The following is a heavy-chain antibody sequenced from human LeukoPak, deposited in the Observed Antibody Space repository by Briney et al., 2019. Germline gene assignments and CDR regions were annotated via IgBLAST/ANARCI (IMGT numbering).Heavy chain of an antibody. CDR1: GFTFSNAW. Sequence: GGSLRLSCAASGFTFSNAWMSWVRQAPGKGLEWVGRIKSKTDGGTTDYAAPVKGRFTISRDDSKNTLYLQMNSLKTEDTAVYYCTTVSPAKYYDFWSGYSLFDYWGQGTLVTVSS. V-gene: IGHV3-15*01. CDR2: IKSKTDGGTT. D-gene: IGHD3-3*01. J-gene: IGHJ4*02. CDR3: TTVSPAKYYDFWSGYSLFDY.